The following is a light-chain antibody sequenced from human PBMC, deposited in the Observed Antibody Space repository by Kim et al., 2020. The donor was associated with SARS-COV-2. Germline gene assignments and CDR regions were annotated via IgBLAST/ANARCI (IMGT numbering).Light chain of an antibody. Sequence: VTPVQTASISCSGDKLGDNYASWYQQKPGQSPVLVIYQDNTRPSGIPERFSGSNSGNTATLTISGTQAMDEADYYCQAWDSSTGVFGGGTQLTVL. CDR1: KLGDNY. CDR3: QAWDSSTGV. V-gene: IGLV3-1*01. J-gene: IGLJ2*01. CDR2: QDN.